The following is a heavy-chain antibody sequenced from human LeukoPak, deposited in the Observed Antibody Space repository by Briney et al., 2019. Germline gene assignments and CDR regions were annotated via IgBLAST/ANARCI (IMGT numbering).Heavy chain of an antibody. CDR3: ARHYGP. D-gene: IGHD3-10*01. V-gene: IGHV4-30-2*03. CDR1: GGSISSGGYS. Sequence: SETLSLTCVVSGGSISSGGYSWSWIRQPPGKGLVWIGYIYHSGSTDYNPSLKSRVTISVDTSKNQFSLKLNSVTVADTAVYYCARHYGPWGQGTLVTVSS. CDR2: IYHSGST. J-gene: IGHJ5*02.